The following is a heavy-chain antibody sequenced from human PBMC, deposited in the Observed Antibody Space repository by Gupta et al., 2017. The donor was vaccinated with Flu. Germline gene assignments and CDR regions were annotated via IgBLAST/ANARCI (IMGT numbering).Heavy chain of an antibody. V-gene: IGHV2-5*02. CDR2: IYWDDDT. D-gene: IGHD4-17*01. Sequence: VGWIRQPPGKALEWLALIYWDDDTRYSPSLRNRLTITKATSKNQVVLTMTNMDPVDTATYYCTHVITTVTSYWGQGTLVTVSS. CDR3: THVITTVTSY. J-gene: IGHJ4*02.